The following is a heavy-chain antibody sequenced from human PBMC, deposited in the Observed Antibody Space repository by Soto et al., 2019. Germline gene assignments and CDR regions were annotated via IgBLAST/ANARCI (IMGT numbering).Heavy chain of an antibody. CDR1: GFTFSDYY. V-gene: IGHV3-11*01. CDR3: ARTNGETTHYDHGIDV. CDR2: ISRDGDSM. J-gene: IGHJ6*02. D-gene: IGHD3-22*01. Sequence: QVQLVESGGGLVKPGGSLRLSCAASGFTFSDYYMAWIRQAPGKGLVYVSYISRDGDSMYYAASVKGRCTISREKAKNSLSLQMNSLRVEDTAVYYCARTNGETTHYDHGIDVWCQGTTVTVSS.